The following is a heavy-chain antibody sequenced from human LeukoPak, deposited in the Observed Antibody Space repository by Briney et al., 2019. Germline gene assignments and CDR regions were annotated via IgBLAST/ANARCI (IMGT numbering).Heavy chain of an antibody. CDR3: ARGRSIKWVPAAIPYFDY. D-gene: IGHD2-2*01. CDR2: ISSSGSTI. CDR1: GFTFSDYY. J-gene: IGHJ4*02. V-gene: IGHV3-11*01. Sequence: GGSLRLSCAASGFTFSDYYMSWIRQAPGKGLEWVSYISSSGSTIYYADSVKGRLTISRDNAKNSLYLQMNSLRAEDTAVYYCARGRSIKWVPAAIPYFDYWGQGTLVTVSS.